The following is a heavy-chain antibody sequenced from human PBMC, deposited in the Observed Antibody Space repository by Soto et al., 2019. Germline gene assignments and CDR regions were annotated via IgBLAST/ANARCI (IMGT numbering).Heavy chain of an antibody. CDR3: ASESEDLTSHFDY. CDR1: GFTVNNNY. Sequence: PGGSLRLSCAASGFTVNNNYMGWDRQAPGKGLEWVAVIYSGGSTYYAYSVKGRFTIPRDNAKHSVYLDMNSLSAEDTAVYYCASESEDLTSHFDYWGQGTLVTVSS. V-gene: IGHV3-53*01. CDR2: IYSGGST. J-gene: IGHJ4*02.